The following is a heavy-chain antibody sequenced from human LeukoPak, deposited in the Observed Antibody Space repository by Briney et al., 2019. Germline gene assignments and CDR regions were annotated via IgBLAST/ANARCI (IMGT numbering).Heavy chain of an antibody. CDR2: IYYSGST. CDR3: ARGGVVVVTRGAFDI. CDR1: GGSISSSSYY. J-gene: IGHJ3*02. Sequence: SETLSLTCTVSGGSISSSSYYWGWIRQPPGKGLEWIGSIYYSGSTYYNPSLKSRVTISVDTSKNQLSLKLSSVTAADTAAYYCARGGVVVVTRGAFDIWGQGTMVTVSS. D-gene: IGHD3-22*01. V-gene: IGHV4-39*07.